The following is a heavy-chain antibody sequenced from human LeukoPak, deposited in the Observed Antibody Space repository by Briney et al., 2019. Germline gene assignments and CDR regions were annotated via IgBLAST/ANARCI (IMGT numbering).Heavy chain of an antibody. CDR2: MNIDGSER. Sequence: GGSLRLSCAASGFTFSNYWMGWVRQAPGKRPEWVANMNIDGSERYYADSVKGRFSISRDNARNSVYLQMASLRVEDTAVYYCARDPVEWELLLDYWGQGALVTVSS. CDR3: ARDPVEWELLLDY. CDR1: GFTFSNYW. D-gene: IGHD1-26*01. J-gene: IGHJ4*02. V-gene: IGHV3-7*01.